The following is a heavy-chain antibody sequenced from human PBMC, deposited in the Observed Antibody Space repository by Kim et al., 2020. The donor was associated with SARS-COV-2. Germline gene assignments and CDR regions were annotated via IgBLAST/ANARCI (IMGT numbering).Heavy chain of an antibody. J-gene: IGHJ4*02. V-gene: IGHV3-23*01. CDR1: GFSFSTYA. CDR3: AKPWVLTGSGKDAFYY. D-gene: IGHD3-9*01. Sequence: GGSLRLSCAASGFSFSTYALPWVRQAPGKGLEWVASISGGGSNTFYADSVKGRFTVSRDNSNNTLFLQMNSLRGDDTALYYCAKPWVLTGSGKDAFYYRGQGTLVTLSS. CDR2: ISGGGSNT.